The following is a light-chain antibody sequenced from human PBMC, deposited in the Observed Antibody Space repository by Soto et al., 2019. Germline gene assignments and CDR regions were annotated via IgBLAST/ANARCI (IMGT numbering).Light chain of an antibody. CDR3: QQLNSYPLT. J-gene: IGKJ4*01. CDR1: QGISSY. Sequence: IQLTQSPSSLSASVGDRVTITCRASQGISSYLAWYQQKPGKAPQLLIYAASTLQSRVPSRFSGSGSGTAFTLTISRLQPEDFATYYCQQLNSYPLTFGGGTKVEIK. V-gene: IGKV1-9*01. CDR2: AAS.